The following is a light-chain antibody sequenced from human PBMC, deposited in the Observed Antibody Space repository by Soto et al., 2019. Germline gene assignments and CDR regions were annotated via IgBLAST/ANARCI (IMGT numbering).Light chain of an antibody. J-gene: IGKJ2*01. Sequence: EIVVTQSPGTLSLSPGERATLSCRASQSVTTYLAWYQHKPGQAPRLLIYGPSRRATGIPDRFSGSESGTDFTLTISRLEPEDFAVYYCHQYGSPPATFGQGTKLEIK. CDR3: HQYGSPPAT. CDR2: GPS. CDR1: QSVTTY. V-gene: IGKV3-20*01.